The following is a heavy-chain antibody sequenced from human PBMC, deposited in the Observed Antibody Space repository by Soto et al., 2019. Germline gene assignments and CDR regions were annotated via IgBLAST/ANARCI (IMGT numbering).Heavy chain of an antibody. CDR1: GFSLTTSGVA. V-gene: IGHV2-5*02. Sequence: QITLKESGTTVLKPTQTLTLTCSFSGFSLTTSGVAVTWIRQPPGTALEWLALIYWDDAKHYRPSLRTRLTITKDASKNQVVLTMTNMDPVDTATYYCAHSRVYGSGTGSWGQGTLVTVSS. D-gene: IGHD3-10*01. J-gene: IGHJ5*02. CDR2: IYWDDAK. CDR3: AHSRVYGSGTGS.